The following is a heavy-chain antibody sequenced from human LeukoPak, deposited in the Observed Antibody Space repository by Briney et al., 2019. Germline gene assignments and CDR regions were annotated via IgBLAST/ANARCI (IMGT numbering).Heavy chain of an antibody. D-gene: IGHD3-3*01. CDR2: INSKTDGGTT. CDR3: TTDPSRFLEWRQLDY. Sequence: GGSLRLSCAASGFTFSNAWMSWGRQAPGKKLEWVGRINSKTDGGTTDYAAPVKGRFTISRDDSKNTLYLQMNSLKTEDTAVYYCTTDPSRFLEWRQLDYWGQGTLETVSS. CDR1: GFTFSNAW. J-gene: IGHJ4*02. V-gene: IGHV3-15*01.